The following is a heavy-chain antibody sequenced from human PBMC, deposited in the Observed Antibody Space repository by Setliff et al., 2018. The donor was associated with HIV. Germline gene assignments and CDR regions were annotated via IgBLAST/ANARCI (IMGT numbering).Heavy chain of an antibody. CDR2: INAANGDT. D-gene: IGHD1-1*01. Sequence: ASVKVSCKASGYTFSSYSMNWVRQAPGQGLEWMGLINAANGDTKYSQKFQGRVTITAVESTSTAYMELSSLRSEDTAVYYCVRGGHWRFDYWGQGTLVTVSS. J-gene: IGHJ4*02. V-gene: IGHV1-3*01. CDR1: GYTFSSYS. CDR3: VRGGHWRFDY.